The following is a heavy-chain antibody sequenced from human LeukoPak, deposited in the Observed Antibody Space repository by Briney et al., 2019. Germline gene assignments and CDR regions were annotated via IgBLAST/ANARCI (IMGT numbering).Heavy chain of an antibody. V-gene: IGHV1-18*01. CDR2: ISAYNGNT. CDR1: GYTFTSYG. D-gene: IGHD2-15*01. J-gene: IGHJ6*03. Sequence: GASVKVSCKASGYTFTSYGISWVRQAPGQGLEWMGWISAYNGNTNYAQKLQGRVTMTTDTSTSTAYMELRSLRSDDTAVYYRARDHYSSVVYYYMDVWGKGTTVTVSS. CDR3: ARDHYSSVVYYYMDV.